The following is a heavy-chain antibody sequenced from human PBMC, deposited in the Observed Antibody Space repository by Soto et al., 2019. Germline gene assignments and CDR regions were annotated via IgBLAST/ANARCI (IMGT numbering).Heavy chain of an antibody. CDR3: ARAYYGFWSGYNFDY. V-gene: IGHV4-59*08. D-gene: IGHD3-3*01. J-gene: IGHJ4*02. CDR1: GGSISSYY. Sequence: SETLSLTCTVSGGSISSYYWSWIRQPPGKGLEWIGYIYYSGSTNYNPSLKSRVTISVDTSKNQFSLKLSSVTAADTAVYYCARAYYGFWSGYNFDYWGQGNLVTVS. CDR2: IYYSGST.